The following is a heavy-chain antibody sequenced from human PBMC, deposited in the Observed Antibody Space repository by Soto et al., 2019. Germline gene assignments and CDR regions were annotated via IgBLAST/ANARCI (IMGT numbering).Heavy chain of an antibody. Sequence: GGSLRLSCAASGITVSSNYMAWVRQAPGKGLEWGSLIYSGGSTFYTDAVRGRFMISRDNSKNTLYLQMNSLRAEDTAMYYCARVHHRFRSSSNYIWGQGTLVTVSS. CDR1: GITVSSNY. CDR2: IYSGGST. J-gene: IGHJ4*02. V-gene: IGHV3-53*01. CDR3: ARVHHRFRSSSNYI. D-gene: IGHD6-6*01.